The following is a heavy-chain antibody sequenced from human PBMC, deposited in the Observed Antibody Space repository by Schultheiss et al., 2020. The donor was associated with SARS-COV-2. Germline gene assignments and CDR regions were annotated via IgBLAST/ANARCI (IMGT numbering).Heavy chain of an antibody. Sequence: SETLSLTCAVYGGSFSGYYWSWIRQPPGKGLEWIGEINHSGSTNYNPSLKSRVTISVDTSKNQFSLKLSSVTAADTAVYYCARPMLSFYGSGGWYFDLWGRGTLVTVSS. D-gene: IGHD3-10*01. CDR2: INHSGST. J-gene: IGHJ2*01. CDR1: GGSFSGYY. V-gene: IGHV4-34*01. CDR3: ARPMLSFYGSGGWYFDL.